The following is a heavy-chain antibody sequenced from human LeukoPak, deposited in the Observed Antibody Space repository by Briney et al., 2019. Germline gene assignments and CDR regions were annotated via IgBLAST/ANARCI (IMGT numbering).Heavy chain of an antibody. CDR2: INPNSGGT. CDR1: GYTFTGYY. J-gene: IGHJ5*02. V-gene: IGHV1-2*02. CDR3: ARDWGVVPAALGPDP. D-gene: IGHD2-2*01. Sequence: ASVKVSCKASGYTFTGYYMHWVRQAPGQGLEWMGWINPNSGGTNYAQKFQGRVTMTRDTSISTAYMELSRLRSDDPAVYYCARDWGVVPAALGPDPWGQGTLVTVSS.